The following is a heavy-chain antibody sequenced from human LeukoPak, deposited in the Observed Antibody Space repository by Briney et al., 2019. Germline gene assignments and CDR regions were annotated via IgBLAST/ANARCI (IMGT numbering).Heavy chain of an antibody. D-gene: IGHD1-26*01. Sequence: ASVKVSCKASGYTFTSYDISWVRQAPGQGLEWMGGIIPIFGTANYAQKFQGRVTITADESTSTAYMELSSLRSEDTAVYYCADLGTLVDYGMDVWGQGTTVTVSS. V-gene: IGHV1-69*13. CDR3: ADLGTLVDYGMDV. J-gene: IGHJ6*02. CDR2: IIPIFGTA. CDR1: GYTFTSYD.